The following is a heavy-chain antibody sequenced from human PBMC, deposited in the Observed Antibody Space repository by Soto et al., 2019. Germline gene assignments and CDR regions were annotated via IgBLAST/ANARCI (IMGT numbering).Heavy chain of an antibody. CDR1: GGTFSSYA. D-gene: IGHD3-22*01. Sequence: ASVKVSCKASGGTFSSYAISWVRQAPGQGLEWMGGIIPIFGTANYAQKFQGRVTITADKSTSTAYMELSSLRSEDTAVYYCARATDSSGYYVGGYFQHWGQGTLVTVSS. V-gene: IGHV1-69*06. CDR2: IIPIFGTA. CDR3: ARATDSSGYYVGGYFQH. J-gene: IGHJ1*01.